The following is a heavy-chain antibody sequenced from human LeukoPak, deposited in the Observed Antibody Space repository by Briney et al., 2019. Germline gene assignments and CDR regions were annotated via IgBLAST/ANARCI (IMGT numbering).Heavy chain of an antibody. V-gene: IGHV3-21*01. J-gene: IGHJ3*02. CDR3: ARVGFTGPGAFDI. CDR1: GFTFSSYS. D-gene: IGHD2-8*02. CDR2: ISSSSSYI. Sequence: GGSLRLSCAASGFTFSSYSMNWVRQAPGKGLEWVSSISSSSSYIYYADSVKGRFIISRDNAKNSLYLQMNSLRAEDTAVYYCARVGFTGPGAFDIWGQGTMVTVSS.